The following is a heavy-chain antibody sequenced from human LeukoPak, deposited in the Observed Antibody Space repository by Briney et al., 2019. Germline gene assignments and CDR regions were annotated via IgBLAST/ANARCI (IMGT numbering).Heavy chain of an antibody. CDR1: GFTFDDYP. J-gene: IGHJ4*02. CDR2: ISGDGATT. CDR3: AKDYY. Sequence: GGSLRLSCAASGFTFDDYPMRWVRQGPGKGLEWLSLISGDGATTYYADSVKGRFTISRDNIKNSLYLQMNSLRTEDTALYYCAKDYYWGQGTLVTVSS. V-gene: IGHV3-43*02.